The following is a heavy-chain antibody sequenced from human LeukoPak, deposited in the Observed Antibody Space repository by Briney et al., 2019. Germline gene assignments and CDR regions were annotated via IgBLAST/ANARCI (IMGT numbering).Heavy chain of an antibody. CDR2: IYPGDSDT. J-gene: IGHJ4*02. D-gene: IGHD3-22*01. Sequence: EASVKVSCKASGYTFTGYYMHWVRQMPGKGLEWMGIIYPGDSDTRYSPSFQGQVTISADKSISTAYLQWSSLKASDTAMYYCATRYNYYDSSGYYYFDYWGQGTLVTVSS. CDR3: ATRYNYYDSSGYYYFDY. V-gene: IGHV5-51*01. CDR1: GYTFTGYY.